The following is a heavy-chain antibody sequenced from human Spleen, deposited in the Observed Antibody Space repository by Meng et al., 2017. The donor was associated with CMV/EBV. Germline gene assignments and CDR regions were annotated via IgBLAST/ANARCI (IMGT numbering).Heavy chain of an antibody. CDR1: GGTFNDYA. CDR2: ILPTSGIT. V-gene: IGHV1-69*10. J-gene: IGHJ6*02. Sequence: SVKVSCKASGGTFNDYAIIWVRQAPGQGLEWMGVILPTSGITDYAQKFQGRVTITRNTSISTAYMELSSLRSEDTAVYYCAREDVPGRSSYGMDVWGQGTTVTVSS. CDR3: AREDVPGRSSYGMDV. D-gene: IGHD1-26*01.